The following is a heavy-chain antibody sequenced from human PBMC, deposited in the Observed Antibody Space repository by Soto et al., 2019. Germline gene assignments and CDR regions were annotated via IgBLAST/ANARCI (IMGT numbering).Heavy chain of an antibody. CDR1: GFTFSSYG. CDR3: AKDSNYSSSWYGVNWFDP. CDR2: ISYDGSNK. D-gene: IGHD6-13*01. V-gene: IGHV3-30*18. Sequence: HPGGSLRLSCAAPGFTFSSYGMHWVRQAPGKGLEWVAVISYDGSNKYYADSVKGRFTISRDNSKNTLYLQMNSLRAEDTAVYYCAKDSNYSSSWYGVNWFDPWGQGTLVTVSS. J-gene: IGHJ5*02.